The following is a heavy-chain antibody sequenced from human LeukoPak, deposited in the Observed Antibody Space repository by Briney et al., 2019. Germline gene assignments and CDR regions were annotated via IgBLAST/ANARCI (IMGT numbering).Heavy chain of an antibody. CDR2: ISAYNGNT. CDR3: ASAGYYYDSSGYYLGSFDY. J-gene: IGHJ4*02. V-gene: IGHV1-18*01. CDR1: GYTFTSYG. Sequence: ASVKVSCKASGYTFTSYGISWVRQAPGQGLEWMGWISAYNGNTNYAQKLQGRVTMTTDTSTSTAYMELRSLRSDDTAVYYCASAGYYYDSSGYYLGSFDYRGQGTLVTVSS. D-gene: IGHD3-22*01.